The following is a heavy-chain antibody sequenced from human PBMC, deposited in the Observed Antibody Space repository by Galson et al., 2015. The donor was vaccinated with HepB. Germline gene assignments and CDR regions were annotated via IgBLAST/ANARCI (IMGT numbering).Heavy chain of an antibody. CDR2: INHSGST. D-gene: IGHD6-13*01. CDR1: GGSFSGYY. Sequence: TLSLTCAVYGGSFSGYYWSWIRQPPGKGLEWIGEINHSGSTNYNPSLKSRVTISVDTSKNQFSLKLSSVTAADTAVYYCARDGCGIAAAGDAFDIWGQGTMVTVSS. V-gene: IGHV4-34*01. J-gene: IGHJ3*02. CDR3: ARDGCGIAAAGDAFDI.